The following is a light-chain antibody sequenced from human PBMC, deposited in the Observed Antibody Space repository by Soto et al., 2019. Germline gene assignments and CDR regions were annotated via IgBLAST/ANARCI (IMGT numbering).Light chain of an antibody. V-gene: IGKV3-11*01. Sequence: IFLPQSPDTLSLSPGERATLSCRASQSVTNYIAWYQQRPGQAPRLLIYDASNRATGVPARFSGSGSGTDFTLTISDLEPADFGLYYCQQRLNWPPGFGQGTKVDIK. J-gene: IGKJ1*01. CDR2: DAS. CDR3: QQRLNWPPG. CDR1: QSVTNY.